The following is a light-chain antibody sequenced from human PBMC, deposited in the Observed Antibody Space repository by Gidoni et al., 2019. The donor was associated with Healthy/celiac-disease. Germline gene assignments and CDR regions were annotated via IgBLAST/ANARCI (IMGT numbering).Light chain of an antibody. V-gene: IGLV1-44*01. Sequence: QSVLTQPPSPSSTPRQRVTISCSGRISNFGSNTVNWYQQLPGTAPKLLIYTNDPRPAWVPERFYGAKYGTSASLVIMGRQYEDEADYYCATWEDSLNGRKVFGAGTRVTVL. CDR3: ATWEDSLNGRKV. CDR2: TND. J-gene: IGLJ1*01. CDR1: ISNFGSNT.